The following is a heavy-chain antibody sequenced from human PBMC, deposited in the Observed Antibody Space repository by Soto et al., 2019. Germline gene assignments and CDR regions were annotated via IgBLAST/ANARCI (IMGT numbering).Heavy chain of an antibody. V-gene: IGHV1-69*12. J-gene: IGHJ2*01. CDR1: GGTFSSYA. CDR2: IIPIFGTA. Sequence: QVQLVQSGAEVKKPGSSVKVSCKASGGTFSSYAISWVRQAPGQGLEWMGGIIPIFGTANYAQKFQGRVTITADESTSTAYMELSSLRSEDTAVYYCARSAYCGGDCYSSWYFDLWGRGTLVTVSS. CDR3: ARSAYCGGDCYSSWYFDL. D-gene: IGHD2-21*02.